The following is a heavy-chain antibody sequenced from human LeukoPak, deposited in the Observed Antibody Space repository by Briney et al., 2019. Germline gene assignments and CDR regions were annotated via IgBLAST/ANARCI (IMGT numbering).Heavy chain of an antibody. J-gene: IGHJ4*02. V-gene: IGHV1-69*13. Sequence: ASVKVSCKASGGTFSSYAISWVQQAPGQGLEWMGGIIPIFGTANYAQKFQGRVTITADESTSTAYMELSSLRSEDTAVYYCARNDYGDYYPDYWGQGTLVTVSS. CDR2: IIPIFGTA. D-gene: IGHD4-17*01. CDR1: GGTFSSYA. CDR3: ARNDYGDYYPDY.